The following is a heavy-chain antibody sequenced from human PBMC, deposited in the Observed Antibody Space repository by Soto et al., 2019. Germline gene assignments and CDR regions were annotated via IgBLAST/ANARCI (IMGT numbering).Heavy chain of an antibody. CDR1: GGSISSYY. J-gene: IGHJ5*02. Sequence: SETLSLTCTVSGGSISSYYWSWIRQPPGKGLEWIGYIYYSGSTNYNPSLKSRVTISVDTSKNQFSLKLSSVTAADTAVYYCARVDGSSWYDNWFDPWGQGTLVTVS. CDR2: IYYSGST. V-gene: IGHV4-59*01. CDR3: ARVDGSSWYDNWFDP. D-gene: IGHD6-13*01.